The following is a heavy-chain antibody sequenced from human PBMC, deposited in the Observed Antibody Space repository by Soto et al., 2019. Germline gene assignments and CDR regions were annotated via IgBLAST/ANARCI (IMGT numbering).Heavy chain of an antibody. CDR1: GFTVSNSY. J-gene: IGHJ4*02. D-gene: IGHD6-13*01. V-gene: IGHV3-53*01. CDR3: ASDGYSSQWNAY. CDR2: IYNGGST. Sequence: GGSLRLSCAASGFTVSNSYMSWVRQAPGKGLEWVAIIYNGGSTFYADSVKGRFSISRDNSKNTLYLQMNSLRAEDTAIYYCASDGYSSQWNAYWGQGTLVTVSS.